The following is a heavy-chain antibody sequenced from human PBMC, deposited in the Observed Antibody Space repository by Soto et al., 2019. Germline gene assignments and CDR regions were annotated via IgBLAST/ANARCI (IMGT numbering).Heavy chain of an antibody. CDR3: AKAETQYYDFWSGPYYGMDV. J-gene: IGHJ6*02. CDR2: ISGSGGST. D-gene: IGHD3-3*01. Sequence: GGSLRLSCAASGFTFSSYAMSWVRQAPGKGLEWVSAISGSGGSTYYADSVKGRFTISRDNSKNTLYLQMNSLRAEDTAVYYCAKAETQYYDFWSGPYYGMDVWGQGTTVTVSS. V-gene: IGHV3-23*01. CDR1: GFTFSSYA.